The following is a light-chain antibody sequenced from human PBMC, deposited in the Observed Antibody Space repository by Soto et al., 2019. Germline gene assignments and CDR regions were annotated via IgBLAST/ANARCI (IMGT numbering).Light chain of an antibody. V-gene: IGLV2-14*03. J-gene: IGLJ3*02. CDR3: SSYTSSSTWL. CDR1: SSDVGAYNY. CDR2: EVS. Sequence: QSVLTQPASVSGSPGQSITISCTGTSSDVGAYNYVSWYQQHPGKDPKLMIYEVSNRPSGVSNRFSGSKSANTASLTISGLQAGYEADYYCSSYTSSSTWLFGGGTKLTVL.